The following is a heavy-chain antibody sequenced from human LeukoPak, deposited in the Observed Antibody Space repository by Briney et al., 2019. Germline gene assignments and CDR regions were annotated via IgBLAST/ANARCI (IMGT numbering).Heavy chain of an antibody. CDR3: ASRSTMGRAFDI. CDR2: ISSGSSTM. D-gene: IGHD1-14*01. Sequence: GGSLRLSCAASGFTFSSYDMNWVRQAPGKGLEWVSYISSGSSTMYYADSVKGRFTISRDYAKNSLYLQMNSLRPEDTAVYYCASRSTMGRAFDIWGQGTMVTVSS. CDR1: GFTFSSYD. V-gene: IGHV3-48*01. J-gene: IGHJ3*02.